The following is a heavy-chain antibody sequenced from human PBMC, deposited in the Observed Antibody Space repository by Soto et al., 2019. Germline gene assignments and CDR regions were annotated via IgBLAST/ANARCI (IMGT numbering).Heavy chain of an antibody. CDR1: GGSISSGDYY. J-gene: IGHJ6*02. CDR2: IYYSGST. D-gene: IGHD6-6*01. CDR3: ASAARGYYYYGMDV. Sequence: SETLSLTCTVSGGSISSGDYYWSWIRQPPGKGLEWIGYIYYSGSTYYNPSLKSRVTISVDTSKNQFSLKLSSVTAADTAVYYCASAARGYYYYGMDVWGQGTTATVSS. V-gene: IGHV4-30-4*01.